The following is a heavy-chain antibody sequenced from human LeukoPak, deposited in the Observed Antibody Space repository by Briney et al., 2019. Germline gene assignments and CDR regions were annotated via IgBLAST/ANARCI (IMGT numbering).Heavy chain of an antibody. CDR1: GYTFTSYG. CDR3: ARESYVGGSFDY. CDR2: ISAYNGNT. V-gene: IGHV1-18*01. J-gene: IGHJ4*02. D-gene: IGHD3-16*01. Sequence: GASVKVSCKSSGYTFTSYGISWVRQAPGQGLEWMGWISAYNGNTNYAQKLQVRVTMTTDTSTSTAYMELRSLRSDDTAVYYCARESYVGGSFDYWGQGTLVTVSS.